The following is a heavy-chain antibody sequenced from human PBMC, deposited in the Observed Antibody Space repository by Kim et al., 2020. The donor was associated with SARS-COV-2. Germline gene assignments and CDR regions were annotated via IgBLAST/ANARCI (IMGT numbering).Heavy chain of an antibody. V-gene: IGHV3-7*01. Sequence: DGNQKYYVASKKGRFTISRDNAKGSLFLQMNSLRAEDTAVYYCANGPLEYWGQGTLVTVSS. J-gene: IGHJ4*02. CDR3: ANGPLEY. CDR2: DGNQK.